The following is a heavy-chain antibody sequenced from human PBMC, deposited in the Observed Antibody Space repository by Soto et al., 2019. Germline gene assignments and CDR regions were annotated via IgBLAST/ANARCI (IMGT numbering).Heavy chain of an antibody. V-gene: IGHV3-30*18. CDR3: AKDLNVKTYVPYGMDV. J-gene: IGHJ6*02. CDR2: ISDDGHNE. D-gene: IGHD3-10*02. Sequence: QVQLGESGGGVVQPGRSLSLSCAASQLTFKNYAMHWVRQAPGKGLEWVAVISDDGHNEYYADSVRGRFTISRDNSKSTVDLNMNSLRVDDTAVYYCAKDLNVKTYVPYGMDVWGQGTTVTVSS. CDR1: QLTFKNYA.